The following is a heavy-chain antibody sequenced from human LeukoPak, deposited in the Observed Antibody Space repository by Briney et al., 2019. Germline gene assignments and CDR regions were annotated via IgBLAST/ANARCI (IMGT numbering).Heavy chain of an antibody. CDR1: GYTLTELS. CDR2: FDPEDGET. J-gene: IGHJ4*02. CDR3: ATDTGYYGSGYLYYFDY. V-gene: IGHV1-24*01. Sequence: ASVKVSCKVSGYTLTELSMHWVRQAPGKGLEWMGGFDPEDGETIYAQKFQGRVTMTEDTSTDTAYMELSSLRSEDTAVYYCATDTGYYGSGYLYYFDYWGQGTLVTVSS. D-gene: IGHD3-10*01.